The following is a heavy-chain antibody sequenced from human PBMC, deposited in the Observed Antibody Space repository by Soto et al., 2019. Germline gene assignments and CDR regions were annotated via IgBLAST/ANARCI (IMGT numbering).Heavy chain of an antibody. D-gene: IGHD3-9*01. CDR1: GFTVGSNY. J-gene: IGHJ6*02. Sequence: EVQLVESGGGLTQPGVSLRLSCAASGFTVGSNYMSWVRQAPGKGLEWVSVIYSEGTPYYADSVKGRFTISRENSNNTLYLHMNNLRAEDTAVYYCARSTYYDILTSSYYYYAMDFWGQGTTGTGSS. V-gene: IGHV3-53*01. CDR2: IYSEGTP. CDR3: ARSTYYDILTSSYYYYAMDF.